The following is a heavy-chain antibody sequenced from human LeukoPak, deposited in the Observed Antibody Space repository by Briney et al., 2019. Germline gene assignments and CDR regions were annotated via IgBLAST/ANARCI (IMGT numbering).Heavy chain of an antibody. J-gene: IGHJ5*02. CDR3: AREVEAGNGWFDP. D-gene: IGHD6-19*01. CDR1: GGSISSYY. V-gene: IGHV4-4*07. Sequence: SSETLSLTCTVSGGSISSYYWSWIRQPAGKGLEWIGRIYTSGSTNYNPPLKSRVIMTVDTSKKQFSLKLSSVTAADTAVYYCAREVEAGNGWFDPWGQGTLVTVYS. CDR2: IYTSGST.